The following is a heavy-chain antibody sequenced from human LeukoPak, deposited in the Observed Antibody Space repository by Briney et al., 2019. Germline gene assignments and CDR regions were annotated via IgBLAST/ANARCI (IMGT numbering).Heavy chain of an antibody. Sequence: SQTLSLTCTVSGGSISSGGYYWSWIRQHPGKGLEWIGYIYYSGSTYYNPSLKSRVTISVDTSKNQFSLKLSSVTAADTAVYYCAGGVSIRGYSYGSTPHNWFDPWGQGTLVTVSS. CDR1: GGSISSGGYY. V-gene: IGHV4-31*03. CDR2: IYYSGST. D-gene: IGHD5-18*01. CDR3: AGGVSIRGYSYGSTPHNWFDP. J-gene: IGHJ5*02.